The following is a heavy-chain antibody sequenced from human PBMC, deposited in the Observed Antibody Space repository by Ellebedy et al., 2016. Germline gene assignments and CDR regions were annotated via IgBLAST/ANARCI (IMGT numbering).Heavy chain of an antibody. CDR2: ISGSGGST. CDR3: ARDLWDSYGFDY. Sequence: GGSLRLSCAASGFTFSSYAMSWVRQAPGKGLEWVSAISGSGGSTYYADSVKGRFTISRDNAKNSLYLQMNSLRAEDTAVYYCARDLWDSYGFDYWGQGTLVTVSS. CDR1: GFTFSSYA. V-gene: IGHV3-23*01. D-gene: IGHD5-18*01. J-gene: IGHJ4*02.